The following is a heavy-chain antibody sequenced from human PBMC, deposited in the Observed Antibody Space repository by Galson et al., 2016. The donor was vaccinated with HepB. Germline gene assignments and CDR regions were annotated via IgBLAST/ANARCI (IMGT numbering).Heavy chain of an antibody. D-gene: IGHD1-14*01. Sequence: SLRLSCAASGFTFNNYGMHWVRQAPGKGLEWLAIMSYDGSNKHYADSVKGRFTISRDNAKSSLYLQMNSLRAEDTAVYYCARSITTPDAYWGQGTLVTVSS. J-gene: IGHJ4*02. CDR3: ARSITTPDAY. CDR1: GFTFNNYG. V-gene: IGHV3-30*03. CDR2: MSYDGSNK.